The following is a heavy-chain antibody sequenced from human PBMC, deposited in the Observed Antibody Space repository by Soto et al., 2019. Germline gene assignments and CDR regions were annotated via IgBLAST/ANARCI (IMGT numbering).Heavy chain of an antibody. CDR1: EFTFSSYE. V-gene: IGHV3-48*03. CDR2: ISTSGTTI. D-gene: IGHD6-13*01. J-gene: IGHJ4*02. CDR3: VRFGGAAAGPGDY. Sequence: LRLSCVASEFTFSSYEMNWVRQAPGKGLEWVSHISTSGTTIYYTDSVKGRFTISRDNAKKSLYLQMNSLRAEDTAVYYCVRFGGAAAGPGDYWGQGTLVTVSS.